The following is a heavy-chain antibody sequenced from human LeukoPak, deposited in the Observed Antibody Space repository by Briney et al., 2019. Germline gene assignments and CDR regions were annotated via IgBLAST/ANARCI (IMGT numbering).Heavy chain of an antibody. V-gene: IGHV4-4*07. D-gene: IGHD3-10*01. CDR3: ARGTKWFRELLTNYYYYYMDV. CDR2: IYTSGST. Sequence: SETLSLTCTVSGGSISSYYWSWIRQPAGKGLEWIGRIYTSGSTNYNPSLKSRVTMSVDTSKNQFSLKLSSVTAADTAVYYCARGTKWFRELLTNYYYYYMDVRGKGTTVTVSS. CDR1: GGSISSYY. J-gene: IGHJ6*03.